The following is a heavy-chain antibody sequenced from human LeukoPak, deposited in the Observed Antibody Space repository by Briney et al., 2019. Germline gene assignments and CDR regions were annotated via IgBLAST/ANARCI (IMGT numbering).Heavy chain of an antibody. CDR2: INNDGSGT. CDR3: TRDQDDGAAGATLDY. V-gene: IGHV3-74*01. Sequence: GGSLRLSCAASGFPFNTYWMHWVRQAPGKGLEWVSRINNDGSGTNYADSVKGRFTISRDNAKNTLYLQMNSLRAEDTAVYYCTRDQDDGAAGATLDYWGQGTLVTVSS. D-gene: IGHD1-26*01. J-gene: IGHJ4*02. CDR1: GFPFNTYW.